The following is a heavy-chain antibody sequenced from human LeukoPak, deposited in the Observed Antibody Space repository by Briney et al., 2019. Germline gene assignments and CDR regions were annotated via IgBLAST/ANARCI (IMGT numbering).Heavy chain of an antibody. J-gene: IGHJ6*03. CDR2: IYSGGST. CDR3: ASGSGSYRTPYYYMDV. CDR1: GFTVSSNY. V-gene: IGHV3-53*01. D-gene: IGHD3-10*01. Sequence: PGGSLRLSCVASGFTVSSNYMSWVRQAPGKGLEWVSVIYSGGSTYYADSVKGRFTISRDNSKNTLYLQMNSLRAEDTAVYYCASGSGSYRTPYYYMDVWGTGTTVTDS.